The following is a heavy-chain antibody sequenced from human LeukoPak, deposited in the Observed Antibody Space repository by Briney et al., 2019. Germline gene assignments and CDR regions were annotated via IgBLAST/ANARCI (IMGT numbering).Heavy chain of an antibody. CDR2: IYTSGST. CDR3: ARVSGSCLDY. D-gene: IGHD1-26*01. CDR1: GGSISSGSYY. V-gene: IGHV4-61*02. Sequence: PSQTLSLTCTVSGGSISSGSYYWSWIRQPAGKGLEWIGRIYTSGSTNYNPSLKSRVTISVDTSKNQFSLELSSVTAADTAVYYCARVSGSCLDYWGQGTLVTVSS. J-gene: IGHJ4*02.